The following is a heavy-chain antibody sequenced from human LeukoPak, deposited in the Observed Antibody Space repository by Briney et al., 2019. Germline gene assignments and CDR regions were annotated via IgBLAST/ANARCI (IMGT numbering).Heavy chain of an antibody. V-gene: IGHV1-18*01. D-gene: IGHD3-22*01. CDR3: ARDEYYYDSSGYLYYYMDV. Sequence: ASVKVFCKASGYTFTSYGISWVRQAPGQGLEWMGWISAYNGNTNYAQKLQGRVTMTTDTSTSTAYMELRSLRSDDTAVYYCARDEYYYDSSGYLYYYMDVWGKGTTVTVSS. J-gene: IGHJ6*03. CDR2: ISAYNGNT. CDR1: GYTFTSYG.